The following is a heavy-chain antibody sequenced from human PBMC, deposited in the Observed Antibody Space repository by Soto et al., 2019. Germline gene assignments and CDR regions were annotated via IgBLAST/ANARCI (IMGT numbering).Heavy chain of an antibody. Sequence: QVQLVQSGAEVKKPGSSVKVSCTASGGTFSSYAISWVRQAPGQGLEWMGGIIPIFGTANYAQKFQGRVTITADESTRTAYMELSSLRSEDTAVYYCARGGGYDSPDYYYGMDVWGQGTTVTVSS. CDR3: ARGGGYDSPDYYYGMDV. V-gene: IGHV1-69*01. D-gene: IGHD5-12*01. CDR1: GGTFSSYA. J-gene: IGHJ6*02. CDR2: IIPIFGTA.